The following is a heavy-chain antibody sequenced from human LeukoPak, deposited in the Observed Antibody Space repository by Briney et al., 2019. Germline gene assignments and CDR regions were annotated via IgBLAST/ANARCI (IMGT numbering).Heavy chain of an antibody. CDR3: ARDQWELRGAYYFDY. D-gene: IGHD1-26*01. Sequence: GGSLRLSCAASGFTFDDYGMSWVRQAPGKGLEWVPGINWNGGSTGYADSVKGRFTISRDNSKNTLYLQMNSLRAEDTAVYYCARDQWELRGAYYFDYWGQGTLVTVSS. CDR1: GFTFDDYG. V-gene: IGHV3-20*04. J-gene: IGHJ4*02. CDR2: INWNGGST.